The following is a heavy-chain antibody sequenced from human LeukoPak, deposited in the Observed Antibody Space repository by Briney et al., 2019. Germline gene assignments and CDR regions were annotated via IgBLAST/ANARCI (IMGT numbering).Heavy chain of an antibody. CDR3: ASRYCTSTNCYAFDI. CDR1: VFTFSSYS. V-gene: IGHV3-21*01. J-gene: IGHJ3*02. Sequence: GGSLRLSCAASVFTFSSYSMNWVRQPQGKGLEWVSAISSSSDYIFYADSVQGRFTISRDNAVNSLFLQMNSLRAEDTAVYYCASRYCTSTNCYAFDIWGQGTMVTVSS. CDR2: ISSSSDYI. D-gene: IGHD2-2*01.